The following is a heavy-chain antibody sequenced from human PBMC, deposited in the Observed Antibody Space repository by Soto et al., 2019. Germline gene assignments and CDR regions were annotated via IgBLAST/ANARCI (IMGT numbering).Heavy chain of an antibody. V-gene: IGHV3-7*03. CDR2: IKDDGTKT. Sequence: GGSLRLSCSASGFTYSAYYMNWVRQAPGKGLEWVANIKDDGTKTFYADSVRGRFTISRDNAKNSLYLQMNSLRAEDTDVYYCARDLGQTDYYYYYGLDVWGQGTTVPVSS. CDR3: ARDLGQTDYYYYYGLDV. J-gene: IGHJ6*02. CDR1: GFTYSAYY.